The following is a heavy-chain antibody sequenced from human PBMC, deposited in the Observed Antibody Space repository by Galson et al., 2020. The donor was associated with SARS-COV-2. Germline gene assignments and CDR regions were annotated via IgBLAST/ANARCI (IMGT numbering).Heavy chain of an antibody. CDR3: ARDVNYRFDT. D-gene: IGHD3-10*01. J-gene: IGHJ5*02. V-gene: IGHV1-18*01. CDR2: ISTNSGKT. CDR1: GYTFTTNG. Sequence: ASVKVSCKPSGYTFTTNGISWVRPAPGQGLEWMGWISTNSGKTNYAQKLQGRVSMTRDTSTSTAYMELGSLRSDDTAVYYCARDVNYRFDTWGQGTLVTVSS.